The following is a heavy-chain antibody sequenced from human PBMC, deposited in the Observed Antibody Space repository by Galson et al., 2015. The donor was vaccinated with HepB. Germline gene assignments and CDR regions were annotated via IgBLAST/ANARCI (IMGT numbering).Heavy chain of an antibody. Sequence: SLRLSCAASGFTVSSNYMSWVRQAPGKGLEWVSIIYSGGSTYYADSVMGRFTISRDNSKNTLYLQMNSLRAEDTAVYYCARDSRYLDWFFDYWGQGTLVTVSS. V-gene: IGHV3-66*01. D-gene: IGHD3-9*01. CDR1: GFTVSSNY. J-gene: IGHJ4*02. CDR3: ARDSRYLDWFFDY. CDR2: IYSGGST.